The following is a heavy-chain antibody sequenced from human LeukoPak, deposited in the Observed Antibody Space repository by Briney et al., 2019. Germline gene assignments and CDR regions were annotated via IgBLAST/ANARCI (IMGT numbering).Heavy chain of an antibody. CDR2: IYHSGIT. CDR1: GYSIRSGFY. V-gene: IGHV4-38-2*02. CDR3: ATVSGYSYGYNNDFDY. J-gene: IGHJ4*02. D-gene: IGHD5-18*01. Sequence: SETLSLTCTVSGYSIRSGFYWGWIRQPPGKGLEWIGNIYHSGITYSTPSLKSRVTISVDTSRNQFYLKLSSVTAADTAVYYCATVSGYSYGYNNDFDYWGQGTLVTVSS.